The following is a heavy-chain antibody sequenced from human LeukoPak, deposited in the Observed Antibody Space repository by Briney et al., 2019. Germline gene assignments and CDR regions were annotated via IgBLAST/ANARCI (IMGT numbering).Heavy chain of an antibody. CDR3: ASGYCSGGSCYSGFTPAFDI. Sequence: SETLSLTCTVSGGSISSYYWSWIRQPPGKGLEWIGYIYYSGGTNYNPSLKSRVTISVDTSKNQFSLKLSSVTAADTAVYYCASGYCSGGSCYSGFTPAFDIWGQGTMVTVSS. CDR1: GGSISSYY. CDR2: IYYSGGT. J-gene: IGHJ3*02. D-gene: IGHD2-15*01. V-gene: IGHV4-59*01.